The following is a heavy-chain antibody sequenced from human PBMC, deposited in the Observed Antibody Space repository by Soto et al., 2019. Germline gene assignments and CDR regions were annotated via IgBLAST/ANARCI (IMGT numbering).Heavy chain of an antibody. J-gene: IGHJ5*02. CDR2: IGTAGDT. CDR3: ARASLAWSLDP. D-gene: IGHD3-3*01. Sequence: EVPLVESGGGLVQPGGSLRLSCAASGFTFSSYDMHWVRQATGKGLEWVSAIGTAGDTYYPGSVKGRFTISRENAKNSLYLQMYSLRAGDTAVYYCARASLAWSLDPWGQGTLVTVSS. CDR1: GFTFSSYD. V-gene: IGHV3-13*04.